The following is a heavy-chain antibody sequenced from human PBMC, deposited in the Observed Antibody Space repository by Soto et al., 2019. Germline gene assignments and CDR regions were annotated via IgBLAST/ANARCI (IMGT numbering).Heavy chain of an antibody. CDR3: VREREQLLIPAFAAFEY. Sequence: GGSLRLSCAASGFTFNSYAMHWVRQAPGKGLDWVAFISYDGSDTYCAYSVKGRFTISRDNSKNTGCVQMNSLRGEDTAVYSCVREREQLLIPAFAAFEYWGQGTQVTASS. CDR2: ISYDGSDT. J-gene: IGHJ4*02. CDR1: GFTFNSYA. D-gene: IGHD3-3*02. V-gene: IGHV3-30-3*01.